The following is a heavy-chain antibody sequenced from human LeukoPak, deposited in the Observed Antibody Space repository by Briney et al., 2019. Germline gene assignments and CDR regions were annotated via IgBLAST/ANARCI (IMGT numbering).Heavy chain of an antibody. D-gene: IGHD3-9*01. CDR2: INPNSGGT. V-gene: IGHV1-2*02. CDR1: GGTFSSYA. Sequence: ASVKVSCKASGGTFSSYAISWVRQAPGQGLEWMGGINPNSGGTNYAQKFQGRVTMTRDTSISTAYMELSRLRSDDTAVYYCARGWTLRYFDWCDYWGQGTLVTVSS. CDR3: ARGWTLRYFDWCDY. J-gene: IGHJ4*02.